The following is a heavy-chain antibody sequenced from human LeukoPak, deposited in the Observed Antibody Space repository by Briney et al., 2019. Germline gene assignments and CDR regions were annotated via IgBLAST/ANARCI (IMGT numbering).Heavy chain of an antibody. CDR2: IKQDGSEK. Sequence: GGSLRLSCAASGFTFSSYWMSWVRQAPGKGLEWVANIKQDGSEKYYVDSVKGRFTISRDNAKNSLYLQMNSLRAEDTAVYYCAKEGTGDAFDIWGQGTMVTVSP. J-gene: IGHJ3*02. V-gene: IGHV3-7*01. CDR3: AKEGTGDAFDI. CDR1: GFTFSSYW. D-gene: IGHD3/OR15-3a*01.